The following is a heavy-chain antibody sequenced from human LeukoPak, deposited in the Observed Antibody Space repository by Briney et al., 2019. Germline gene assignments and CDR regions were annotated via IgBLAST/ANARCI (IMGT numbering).Heavy chain of an antibody. J-gene: IGHJ4*02. Sequence: PGGSLRLSCAASGFTFSSYAMSWVRQAPGKGLEWVSAISGSGGSTYYADSVKGRFTISRENSKNTLYLQMNSLRAEDTAVYYCAKARGSRYYFDYWGQGTLVTVSS. CDR1: GFTFSSYA. CDR3: AKARGSRYYFDY. V-gene: IGHV3-23*01. CDR2: ISGSGGST. D-gene: IGHD3-16*01.